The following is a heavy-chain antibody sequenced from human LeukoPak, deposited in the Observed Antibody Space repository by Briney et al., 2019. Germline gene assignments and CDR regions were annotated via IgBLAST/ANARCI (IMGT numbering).Heavy chain of an antibody. V-gene: IGHV1-69*01. CDR3: ASRPPGDYYYYYMDV. Sequence: SVKVSCKASGGTFSSYAISWVRQAPGQGLEWTGGIIPIFGTANYAQKFQGRVTITADESTSTAYMELSSLRSEDTAVYYCASRPPGDYYYYYMDVWGKGTTVTVSS. CDR2: IIPIFGTA. D-gene: IGHD3-10*01. CDR1: GGTFSSYA. J-gene: IGHJ6*03.